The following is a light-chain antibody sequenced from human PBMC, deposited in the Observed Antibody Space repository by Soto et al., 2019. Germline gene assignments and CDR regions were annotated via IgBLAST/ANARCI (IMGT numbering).Light chain of an antibody. CDR2: NTD. CDR3: AAWDDSLNVHV. Sequence: QSVLTQPPSVSGTPGQRVTISCSGSTSNIGSDAVNWYQQLPGTAPKLLISNTDQRPSGVPDRFSGSKSGTSASLAISGLQSEDEADYYCAAWDDSLNVHVFGTGTKVTVL. V-gene: IGLV1-44*01. CDR1: TSNIGSDA. J-gene: IGLJ1*01.